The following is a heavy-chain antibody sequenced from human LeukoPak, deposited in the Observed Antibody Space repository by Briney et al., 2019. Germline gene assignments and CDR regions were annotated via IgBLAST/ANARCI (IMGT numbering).Heavy chain of an antibody. V-gene: IGHV1-69*05. CDR1: GDTFSSHG. Sequence: SVKVSCKASGDTFSSHGISWVRQAPGQGLEWMGGIIPIFHTPNYAQNFQDRLTITTDESTATVYMELSNLRSEDTAVYYCARDYNFDSSAHDDALDIWGQGTMVTVPS. CDR2: IIPIFHTP. J-gene: IGHJ3*02. D-gene: IGHD3-22*01. CDR3: ARDYNFDSSAHDDALDI.